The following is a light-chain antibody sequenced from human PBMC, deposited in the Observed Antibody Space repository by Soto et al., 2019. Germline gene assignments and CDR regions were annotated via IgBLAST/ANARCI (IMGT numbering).Light chain of an antibody. Sequence: EIVMTQSPLSLPVTPGEPASISCRSSQSLLHSDGYNYLAWYLQKPGHSPQLLIDLASSRASGVPDRFSGSGSGTDFTLKISRVEDEDVGVYYCMQALKTPTFGGGTKVDIK. CDR3: MQALKTPT. V-gene: IGKV2-28*01. CDR2: LAS. J-gene: IGKJ4*01. CDR1: QSLLHSDGYNY.